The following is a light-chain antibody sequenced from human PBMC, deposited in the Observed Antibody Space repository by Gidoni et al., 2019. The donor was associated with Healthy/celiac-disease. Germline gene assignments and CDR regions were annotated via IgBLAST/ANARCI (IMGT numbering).Light chain of an antibody. CDR3: QAWDSSTVV. CDR1: KVGDKY. Sequence: SSELTLPPSVSASPGQTASITCSGDKVGDKYACWYQQKPGQSPVLVIYQDSKRPSGIPERFSGSNSGNTATLTISGTQAMDEADYYCQAWDSSTVVFGGGTKLTVL. V-gene: IGLV3-1*01. J-gene: IGLJ2*01. CDR2: QDS.